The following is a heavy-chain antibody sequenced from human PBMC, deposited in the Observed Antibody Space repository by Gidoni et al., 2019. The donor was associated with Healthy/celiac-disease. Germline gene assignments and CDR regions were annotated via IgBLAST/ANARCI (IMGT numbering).Heavy chain of an antibody. V-gene: IGHV3-30-3*01. CDR1: GFTFRSYA. CDR2: ISYDGSNK. Sequence: QVQLVESGGGVVQPGRSLRLSCAASGFTFRSYAMHWVRQAPGKGLEWVAVISYDGSNKYYADSVKGRFTISRDNSKNTLYLQMNSLRAEDTAVYYCARDFYSGSHYSYWGQGTLVTVSS. J-gene: IGHJ4*02. D-gene: IGHD1-26*01. CDR3: ARDFYSGSHYSY.